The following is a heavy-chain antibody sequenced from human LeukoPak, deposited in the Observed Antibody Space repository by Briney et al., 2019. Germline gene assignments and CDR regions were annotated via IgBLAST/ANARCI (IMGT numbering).Heavy chain of an antibody. V-gene: IGHV1-69*05. J-gene: IGHJ5*02. D-gene: IGHD2-21*01. CDR2: SVPMSDTK. Sequence: SVKVSCKASGGSFGDFAIIWVRQAPGHGLQWMGRSVPMSDTKDYAQKFQGRVTFTTDESTTTAHMELSNLSPEDTAVYYCAATSIIFNWFDPWGQGTLVTVSS. CDR1: GGSFGDFA. CDR3: AATSIIFNWFDP.